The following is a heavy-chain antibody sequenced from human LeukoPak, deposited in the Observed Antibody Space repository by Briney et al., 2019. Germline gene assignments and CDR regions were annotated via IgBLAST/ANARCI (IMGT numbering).Heavy chain of an antibody. Sequence: SCKASGGTFSSYAMHWVRQAPGKGLEWVAVISYDGSNKYYADSVKGRFTISRDNSKNTLYLQMNSLRAEDTAVYYCARGTKYDAFDIWGQGTMVTVSS. CDR3: ARGTKYDAFDI. J-gene: IGHJ3*02. D-gene: IGHD2-2*01. V-gene: IGHV3-30-3*01. CDR1: GGTFSSYA. CDR2: ISYDGSNK.